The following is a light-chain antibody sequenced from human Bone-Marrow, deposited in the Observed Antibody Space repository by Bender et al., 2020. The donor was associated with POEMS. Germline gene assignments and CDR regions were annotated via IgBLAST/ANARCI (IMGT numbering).Light chain of an antibody. Sequence: QSVLTQPPSASGTPGQRVTIPCFGSSSNIGTNPVNRYQQLPGTAPKLLIYINNQRPSGVPDRFSGSKSGTSASLAISGLQSEDEADYYCAAWEDSLNGWVFGGGTKLTVL. CDR2: INN. CDR1: SSNIGTNP. J-gene: IGLJ3*02. CDR3: AAWEDSLNGWV. V-gene: IGLV1-44*01.